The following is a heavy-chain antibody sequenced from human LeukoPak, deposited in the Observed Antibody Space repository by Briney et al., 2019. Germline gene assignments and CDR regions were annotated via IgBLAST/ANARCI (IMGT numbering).Heavy chain of an antibody. D-gene: IGHD3-10*01. J-gene: IGHJ2*01. CDR2: INSDGSST. CDR1: GFTFSSYW. CDR3: AGSTLFYEDWYFDL. Sequence: GGSLRLSCAASGFTFSSYWMHWVRQAPGKGLVWVSRINSDGSSTSYADSVKGRFTISRDNAKNTLYLQMNRLRAEDTAVYYCAGSTLFYEDWYFDLWGRGTLVTVSS. V-gene: IGHV3-74*01.